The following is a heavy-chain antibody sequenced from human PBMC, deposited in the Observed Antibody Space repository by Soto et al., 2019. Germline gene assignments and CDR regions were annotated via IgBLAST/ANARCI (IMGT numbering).Heavy chain of an antibody. CDR3: AKVRGYCSGGSCYEALDY. D-gene: IGHD2-15*01. J-gene: IGHJ4*02. V-gene: IGHV3-30*18. CDR2: ISYDGSNK. Sequence: GGSLRLSCAASGFTFSSYGMHWVRQAPGKGLEWVAVISYDGSNKYYADSVKGRFTISRDNSKNTLYLQMNSLRAEDTAVYYCAKVRGYCSGGSCYEALDYWGQGTLVTVSS. CDR1: GFTFSSYG.